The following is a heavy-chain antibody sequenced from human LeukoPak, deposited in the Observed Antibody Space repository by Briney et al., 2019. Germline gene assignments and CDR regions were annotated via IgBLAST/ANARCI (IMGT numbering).Heavy chain of an antibody. V-gene: IGHV3-23*01. J-gene: IGHJ4*02. CDR1: GFTFSSSA. D-gene: IGHD6-13*01. CDR2: ISNSGSST. Sequence: GGSLRLSCAASGFTFSSSAMSWVRQAPGKGLEWVSAISNSGSSTYYADSVKGRFTISRDNSKNTLFLQMNSLRAEDTAVYYCAKALSSSWSRGRYFESWGQGTLVTVSS. CDR3: AKALSSSWSRGRYFES.